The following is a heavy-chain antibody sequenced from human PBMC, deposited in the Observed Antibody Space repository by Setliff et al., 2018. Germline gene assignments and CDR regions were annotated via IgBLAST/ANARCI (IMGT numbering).Heavy chain of an antibody. Sequence: PSETLSLTCAVSGVSINSLTWWSWVRQTPGKGFEWIGEIYHDGSSNFAPSVHYSPSLKSRAIMSIDKSKNQFSLNLSSVTAADTAVYYCARSPANGGHDAFDVWGQGTMVTVSS. D-gene: IGHD6-25*01. CDR3: ARSPANGGHDAFDV. CDR1: GVSINSLTW. J-gene: IGHJ3*01. CDR2: IYHDGSS. V-gene: IGHV4-4*02.